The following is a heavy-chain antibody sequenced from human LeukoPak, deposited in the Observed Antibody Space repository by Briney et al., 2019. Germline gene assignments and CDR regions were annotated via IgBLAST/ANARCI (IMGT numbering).Heavy chain of an antibody. CDR2: IIPILGIA. V-gene: IGHV1-69*04. D-gene: IGHD3-10*01. CDR3: ASDGSGSYQFDY. J-gene: IGHJ4*02. Sequence: SVKVSCKASGGTYSSYAISWVRQAPGQGLEWMGRIIPILGIANYAQKFQGRVTITADKSTSTAYMELSSLRSEDTAVYYCASDGSGSYQFDYWGQGTLVTVSS. CDR1: GGTYSSYA.